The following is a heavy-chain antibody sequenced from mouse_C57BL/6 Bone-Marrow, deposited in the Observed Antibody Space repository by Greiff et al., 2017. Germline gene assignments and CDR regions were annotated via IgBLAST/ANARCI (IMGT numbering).Heavy chain of an antibody. J-gene: IGHJ3*01. CDR2: ISSGGSYT. Sequence: EVKLVESGGDLVKPGGSLKLSCAASGFTFSSYGMSWVRQTPDKRLEWVATISSGGSYTYYPDTVKGRFTISRDNAKNTLYLQMSSVKSEDTAMYYCARQGVTTRGFAYWGQGTLVTVSA. CDR1: GFTFSSYG. CDR3: ARQGVTTRGFAY. V-gene: IGHV5-6*01. D-gene: IGHD2-2*01.